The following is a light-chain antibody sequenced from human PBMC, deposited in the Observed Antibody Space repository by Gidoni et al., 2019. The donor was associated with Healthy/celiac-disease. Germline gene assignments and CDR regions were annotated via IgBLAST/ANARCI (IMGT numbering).Light chain of an antibody. CDR3: QQSSSTPHT. J-gene: IGKJ2*01. CDR1: QSISTY. V-gene: IGKV1-39*01. Sequence: DIQMTQSPSSLSASVGDRVTITCRASQSISTYLNWFQQKPGKAPKLLIYAAFSLQSGVPSRFSGSGSGTDFTLTISSLQPEDFATYYCQQSSSTPHTFGQGTKLEIK. CDR2: AAF.